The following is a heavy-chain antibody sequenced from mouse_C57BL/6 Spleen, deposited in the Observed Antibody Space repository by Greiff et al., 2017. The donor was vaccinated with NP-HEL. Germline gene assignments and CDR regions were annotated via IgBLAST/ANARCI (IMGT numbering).Heavy chain of an antibody. CDR2: IYPGSGST. J-gene: IGHJ2*01. Sequence: QVQLQQPGAELVKPGASVKMSCKASGYTFTSYWITWVKQRPGQGLEWIGDIYPGSGSTNYNEKFKSKATLTVDTSSSTAYMQLSSLTSEDSAVYDCAGDYYGSSYGNYWGQGTTLTVSS. CDR1: GYTFTSYW. D-gene: IGHD1-1*01. V-gene: IGHV1-55*01. CDR3: AGDYYGSSYGNY.